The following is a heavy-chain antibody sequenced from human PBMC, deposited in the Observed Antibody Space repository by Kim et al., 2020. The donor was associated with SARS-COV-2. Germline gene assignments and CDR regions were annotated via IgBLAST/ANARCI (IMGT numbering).Heavy chain of an antibody. V-gene: IGHV3-23*01. Sequence: GGSLRLSCAASWFTFSTYAMNWVRQAPGRGLEWVSRITGGGDRVFYADSVKGRFAISRDNSKKMLFLEMSSLGVEDTAIYYCASSNDYGDPYYLDHWGQGTLVTVSS. J-gene: IGHJ4*02. CDR3: ASSNDYGDPYYLDH. D-gene: IGHD4-17*01. CDR2: ITGGGDRV. CDR1: WFTFSTYA.